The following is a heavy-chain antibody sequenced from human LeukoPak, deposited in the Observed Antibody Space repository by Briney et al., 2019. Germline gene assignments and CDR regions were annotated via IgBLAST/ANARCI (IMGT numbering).Heavy chain of an antibody. CDR2: INPNSGGT. CDR1: GYTFTGYY. CDR3: ARVGCSGGSCYTLPPPLDY. D-gene: IGHD2-15*01. V-gene: IGHV1-2*02. J-gene: IGHJ4*02. Sequence: ASVKVSCKASGYTFTGYYMHWVRQAPGQGLEWMGWINPNSGGTNYAQKFQGRVTMTRDTSISTAYMELSRLRSDDTAVYYCARVGCSGGSCYTLPPPLDYWGQGTLVTVSS.